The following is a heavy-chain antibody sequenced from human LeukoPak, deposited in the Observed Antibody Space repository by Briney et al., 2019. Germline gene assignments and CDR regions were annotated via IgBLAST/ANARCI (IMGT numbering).Heavy chain of an antibody. CDR1: GFTFSSYA. J-gene: IGHJ3*02. CDR3: AKVYYDFWSGYPAGAFDI. Sequence: PGGSLRLSCAASGFTFSSYAMSWVRQAPGKWLEWVSAISGSGGSTYYADSVKGRFTISRDNSKNTLYLLMNSLRAEDTAVYYCAKVYYDFWSGYPAGAFDIWGQGTMVTVSS. V-gene: IGHV3-23*01. D-gene: IGHD3-3*01. CDR2: ISGSGGST.